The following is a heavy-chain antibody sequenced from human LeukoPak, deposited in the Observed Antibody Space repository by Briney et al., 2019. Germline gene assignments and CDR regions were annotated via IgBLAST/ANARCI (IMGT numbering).Heavy chain of an antibody. CDR1: GYTFTDFY. Sequence: ASVNVSCKASGYTFTDFYMHWVRQAPGQGLEWMGWINPNSGGTNYAQKFQGRVTITRDTSISTAYMELSRLRSDDTAVYCCARAKPPLLTGFLYYYYHGMDVWGQGTTVTVSS. D-gene: IGHD3-9*01. CDR3: ARAKPPLLTGFLYYYYHGMDV. J-gene: IGHJ6*02. V-gene: IGHV1-2*02. CDR2: INPNSGGT.